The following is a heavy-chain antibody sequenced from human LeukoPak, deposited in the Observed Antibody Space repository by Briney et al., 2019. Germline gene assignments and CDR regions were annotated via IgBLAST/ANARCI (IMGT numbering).Heavy chain of an antibody. J-gene: IGHJ4*02. Sequence: PSETLSLTCTVSGGSISSGDYYWSWISQPPGKGLEWIGYIYYSGSTYYNPSLKSRVTISVDTSKNQFSLKLSSVTAADTAVYYCAREDPSSTSLDYWGQGTLVTVSS. V-gene: IGHV4-30-4*01. CDR1: GGSISSGDYY. CDR3: AREDPSSTSLDY. D-gene: IGHD2-2*01. CDR2: IYYSGST.